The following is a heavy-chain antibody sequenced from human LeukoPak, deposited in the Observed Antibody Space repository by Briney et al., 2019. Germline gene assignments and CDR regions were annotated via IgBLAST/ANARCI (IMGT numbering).Heavy chain of an antibody. J-gene: IGHJ4*02. V-gene: IGHV4-59*12. CDR2: IYYSGST. CDR1: GDSISNYY. Sequence: SETLSLTCTVSGDSISNYYWSWIRQPPGKGLEWIGYIYYSGSTNYNPSLKSRVTISVDTSKNQFSLKLSSVTAADTAVYYCARARIMITFGGVKTLGFDYWGQGTLVTVSS. D-gene: IGHD3-16*01. CDR3: ARARIMITFGGVKTLGFDY.